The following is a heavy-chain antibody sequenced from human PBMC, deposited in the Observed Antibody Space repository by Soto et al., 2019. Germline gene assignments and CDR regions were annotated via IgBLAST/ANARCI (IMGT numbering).Heavy chain of an antibody. CDR1: GDSISSDGYH. J-gene: IGHJ4*02. Sequence: SETLSLTCTVSGDSISSDGYHWSWIRQSPGKGLEWIGYIYNGGRTFYRPSLESRINMSLDATKNSYSLRLTSVTAADTAVYYCARAPVGMDSINFFDYWGQGILVTVSS. CDR2: IYNGGRT. V-gene: IGHV4-30-4*01. CDR3: ARAPVGMDSINFFDY. D-gene: IGHD2-8*01.